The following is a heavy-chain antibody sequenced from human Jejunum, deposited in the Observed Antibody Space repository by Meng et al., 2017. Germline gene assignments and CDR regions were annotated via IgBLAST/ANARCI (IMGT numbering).Heavy chain of an antibody. V-gene: IGHV3-48*03. CDR1: GFTFSSFE. CDR2: ISSGGITI. CDR3: AKCRAGWHELDY. D-gene: IGHD5-24*01. Sequence: GGSLRLSCAASGFTFSSFEMNWVRQAPGKGLEWLSYISSGGITINYADSVKGRFTISRDNAKNSLYLQMNSLRSEDTAVYYCAKCRAGWHELDYWGQGTLVTVSS. J-gene: IGHJ4*02.